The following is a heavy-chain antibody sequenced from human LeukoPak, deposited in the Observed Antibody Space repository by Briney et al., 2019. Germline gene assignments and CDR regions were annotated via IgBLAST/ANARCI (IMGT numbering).Heavy chain of an antibody. J-gene: IGHJ4*02. CDR1: GLTFDDYA. D-gene: IGHD3-22*01. Sequence: PGGSLRLSWSAYGLTFDDYAMHWVRQAPGKGLEWVSGIRWISSSIAYADSEKGLFTISRDNAKNSLYLQMNSLRGEDTAVYYCAKGGDSSGYYSDYWGQGTLVTVSS. V-gene: IGHV3-9*01. CDR3: AKGGDSSGYYSDY. CDR2: IRWISSSI.